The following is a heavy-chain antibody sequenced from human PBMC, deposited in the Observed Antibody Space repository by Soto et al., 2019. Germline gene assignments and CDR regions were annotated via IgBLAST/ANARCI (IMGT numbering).Heavy chain of an antibody. D-gene: IGHD3-22*01. CDR1: GFTFSSYG. CDR2: IWYDGSNK. CDR3: ARDGGGYYYDSSGYPGY. V-gene: IGHV3-33*01. J-gene: IGHJ4*02. Sequence: LRLSCAASGFTFSSYGMHWVRQAPGKGLEWVAVIWYDGSNKYYADSVKGRFTISRDNSKNTLYLQMNSLRAEDTAVYYCARDGGGYYYDSSGYPGYWGQGTMVTVYS.